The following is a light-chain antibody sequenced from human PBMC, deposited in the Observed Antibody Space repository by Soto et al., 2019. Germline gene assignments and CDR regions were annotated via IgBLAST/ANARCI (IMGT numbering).Light chain of an antibody. V-gene: IGKV3-20*01. CDR2: GTS. Sequence: EIVLAQSPGTLSLSPGDTAALSCRAGQTIGRNYLAWYQQKRCQAPRLLIFGTSTRATGIPDRFSGSGSGTDFTLSISRLEPEDFAVYYCQQYASSPLLTFGGGTKVDIK. J-gene: IGKJ4*01. CDR1: QTIGRNY. CDR3: QQYASSPLLT.